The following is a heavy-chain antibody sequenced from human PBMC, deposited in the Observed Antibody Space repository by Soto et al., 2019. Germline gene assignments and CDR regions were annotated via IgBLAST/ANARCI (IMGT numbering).Heavy chain of an antibody. CDR3: ARTYYFDSSGFG. CDR1: GGSVSGGIYY. V-gene: IGHV4-61*01. D-gene: IGHD3-22*01. CDR2: IYSIGST. J-gene: IGHJ4*02. Sequence: KPSETLSLTWTVSGGSVSGGIYYWIGIRQPPGKGLDWIGYIYSIGSTNYSPSLKSRVSMSLDTSKNQFSLKLRSVTAADTAVYYCARTYYFDSSGFGWGQGTLVTVSS.